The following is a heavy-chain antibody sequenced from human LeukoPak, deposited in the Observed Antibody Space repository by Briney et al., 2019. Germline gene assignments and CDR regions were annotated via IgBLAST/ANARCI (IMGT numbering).Heavy chain of an antibody. CDR1: GYSISRDYY. CDR2: IWHSGIT. Sequence: PSETLSLTCTVSGYSISRDYYRGWIRQPPGKGLGWIGNIWHSGITYYNPSLKSRVTISVDTSKNQLSLKLGSVTAADTAVCYCARVAYFDNSGNYYNFDYWGQGTLVTVSS. V-gene: IGHV4-38-2*02. J-gene: IGHJ4*02. CDR3: ARVAYFDNSGNYYNFDY. D-gene: IGHD3-22*01.